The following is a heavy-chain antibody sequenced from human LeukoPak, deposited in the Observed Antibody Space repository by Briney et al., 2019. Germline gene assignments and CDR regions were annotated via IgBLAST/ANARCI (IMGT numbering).Heavy chain of an antibody. Sequence: VASVKVSCMVSGYTLTELSMHWVRQAPGKGLEWMGGFDPEDGETIYAQKFQGRVTMTEETSTDTAYMELSSLRSEDTAVYYCATVSIIAVAGTPFDYWGRGTLVTVSS. CDR3: ATVSIIAVAGTPFDY. J-gene: IGHJ4*02. CDR1: GYTLTELS. D-gene: IGHD6-19*01. V-gene: IGHV1-24*01. CDR2: FDPEDGET.